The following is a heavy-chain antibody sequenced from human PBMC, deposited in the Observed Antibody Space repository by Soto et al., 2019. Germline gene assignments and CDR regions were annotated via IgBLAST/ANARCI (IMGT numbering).Heavy chain of an antibody. Sequence: PGGSLRLSCAASGFMFRSYVMSWVRQAPGKGLEWVSSISGSGASTYYADSVKGRFTISRDDSKNTMSLQMNSLRAEDTAVYYCAREGLSSNWLNWFDPWGQGTLVTVSS. V-gene: IGHV3-23*01. CDR1: GFMFRSYV. D-gene: IGHD6-13*01. CDR3: AREGLSSNWLNWFDP. J-gene: IGHJ5*02. CDR2: ISGSGAST.